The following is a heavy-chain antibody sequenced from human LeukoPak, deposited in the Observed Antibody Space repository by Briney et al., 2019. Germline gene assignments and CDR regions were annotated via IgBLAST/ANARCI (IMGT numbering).Heavy chain of an antibody. D-gene: IGHD2-15*01. Sequence: SVKVSFKASGGTFSSYAISWVRRAPGQGLEWMGRIIPILGIANYAQKFQGRVTITADKSTSTAYMELSSLRSEDTAVYYCARDFGDVVVAATYWYFDLWGRGTVVTVSS. CDR3: ARDFGDVVVAATYWYFDL. V-gene: IGHV1-69*04. J-gene: IGHJ2*01. CDR1: GGTFSSYA. CDR2: IIPILGIA.